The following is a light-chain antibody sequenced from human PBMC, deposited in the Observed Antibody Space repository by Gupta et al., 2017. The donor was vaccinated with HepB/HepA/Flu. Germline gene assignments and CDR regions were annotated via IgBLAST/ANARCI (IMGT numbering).Light chain of an antibody. CDR2: VAS. J-gene: IGKJ2*01. Sequence: DIVTTHSPLSLAVTPGEPASISCRSSRTLLHNDGYHFLNWYLQKPGQSPHLLIYVASSRASGVPDRFNGSGSGTDFTLHIARVEAEDVGVYFCMQSLDSPYTFGQGTKLKI. CDR1: RTLLHNDGYHF. V-gene: IGKV2-28*01. CDR3: MQSLDSPYT.